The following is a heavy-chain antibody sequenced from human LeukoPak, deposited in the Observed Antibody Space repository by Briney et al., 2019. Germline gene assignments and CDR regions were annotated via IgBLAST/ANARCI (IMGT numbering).Heavy chain of an antibody. D-gene: IGHD3-3*01. V-gene: IGHV4-59*08. J-gene: IGHJ5*02. Sequence: SETLSFTCTVSGGSISSYYWSWIRQPPGKGLEWIGYIYYSGSTNYNPSLKSRVTISVDTSKNQFSLKLSSVTAADTAVYYCASSPLWSGYYNWFDPWGQGTLVTVSS. CDR1: GGSISSYY. CDR3: ASSPLWSGYYNWFDP. CDR2: IYYSGST.